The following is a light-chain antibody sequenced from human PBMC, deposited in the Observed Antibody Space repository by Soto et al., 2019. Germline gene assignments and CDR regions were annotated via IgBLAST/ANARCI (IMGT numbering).Light chain of an antibody. CDR1: QTVCSTY. Sequence: EIVLTQSPATLSLSPGERATLSCGARQTVCSTYLAWYHQKPGLAPRLLIYDTSSRATGIPDRFSGSGSGTDFTLTISRLEPEDFAVYSCQHYGSSPWTFGQGAKVEIK. CDR3: QHYGSSPWT. V-gene: IGKV3D-20*01. J-gene: IGKJ1*01. CDR2: DTS.